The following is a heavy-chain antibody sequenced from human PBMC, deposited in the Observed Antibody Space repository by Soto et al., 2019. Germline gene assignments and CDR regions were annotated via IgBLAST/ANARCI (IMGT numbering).Heavy chain of an antibody. J-gene: IGHJ4*02. Sequence: EVHLLEYGGGLVQPGGSLRLSCVVSGSTFSSDDMSWVRQAPGRGLEWVSGISDSGGSTYYADSVKGRFTISRDNAKNTMYMQMKRLRVEDTALYDCAKDGGRSLAVAGLFDYWGPGTQVTVSS. CDR3: AKDGGRSLAVAGLFDY. CDR2: ISDSGGST. CDR1: GSTFSSDD. V-gene: IGHV3-23*01. D-gene: IGHD6-19*01.